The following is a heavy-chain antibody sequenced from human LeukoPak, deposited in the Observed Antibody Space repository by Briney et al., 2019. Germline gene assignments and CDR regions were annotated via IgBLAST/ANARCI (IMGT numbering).Heavy chain of an antibody. Sequence: PSETLSLTCTVSGGSISSSSYYWGWIRQPPGKGLEWIGSIFYSGNTYYNASLKSRVTISVDTSKNHFSLKLSSVTAADTAVYYCARGRWLQLPDYWGQGTLVTVSS. V-gene: IGHV4-39*02. CDR1: GGSISSSSYY. D-gene: IGHD5-24*01. J-gene: IGHJ4*02. CDR3: ARGRWLQLPDY. CDR2: IFYSGNT.